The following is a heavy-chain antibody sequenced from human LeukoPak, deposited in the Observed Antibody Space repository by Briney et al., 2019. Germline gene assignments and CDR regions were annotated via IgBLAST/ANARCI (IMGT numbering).Heavy chain of an antibody. CDR2: IYYSGST. V-gene: IGHV4-59*01. D-gene: IGHD3-16*02. Sequence: SETLSLTCTVSGGSISSYYWSWIRQPPGKGLEWIGYIYYSGSTNYNPSLKSRVTISVDTSKNQFSLKLSSVTAADTAVYYCARGVYVWGSYRLDYWGQGTLVTVSS. CDR3: ARGVYVWGSYRLDY. CDR1: GGSISSYY. J-gene: IGHJ4*02.